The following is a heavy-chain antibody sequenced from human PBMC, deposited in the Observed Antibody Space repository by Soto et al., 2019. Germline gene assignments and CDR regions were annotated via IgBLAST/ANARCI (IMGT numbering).Heavy chain of an antibody. V-gene: IGHV3-48*03. CDR1: GFTFSSYE. CDR3: ARDIRYGAIDY. J-gene: IGHJ4*02. CDR2: ISSSGSTI. D-gene: IGHD4-17*01. Sequence: GGSLRLSCAASGFTFSSYEMNWVRQAPGKGLEWVSYISSSGSTIYYADSVKGRFTISRDNAKNSLYLQMDSLRAEDTAVYYCARDIRYGAIDYWGQGTLVTVSS.